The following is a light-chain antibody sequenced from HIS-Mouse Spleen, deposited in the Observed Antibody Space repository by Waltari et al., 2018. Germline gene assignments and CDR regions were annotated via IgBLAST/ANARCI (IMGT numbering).Light chain of an antibody. V-gene: IGLV3-10*01. CDR2: EDS. CDR3: YSTDSSGNHRV. Sequence: SYELTQPPSVSVSPGQTARITCSGDALPKKYAYWYQQKSGQALVLVIYEDSKRASGIPGRFSGSSSGTMASLTISGAQVEDEADYYCYSTDSSGNHRVFGGGTKLTVL. CDR1: ALPKKY. J-gene: IGLJ2*01.